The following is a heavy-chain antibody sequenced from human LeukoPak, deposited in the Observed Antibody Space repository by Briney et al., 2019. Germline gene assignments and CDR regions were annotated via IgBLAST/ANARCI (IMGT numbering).Heavy chain of an antibody. J-gene: IGHJ6*03. CDR2: IRSKANSYAT. CDR1: GFTFSGSA. D-gene: IGHD3-10*01. V-gene: IGHV3-73*01. Sequence: GGSLRLSCAASGFTFSGSAMHWVRQASGKGLEWVGRIRSKANSYATAYAASVKGRFTISRDDSKNTAYLQMNSLRAEDTAVYYCAREVAMVRGVRIFGYMDVWGKGTTVTVSS. CDR3: AREVAMVRGVRIFGYMDV.